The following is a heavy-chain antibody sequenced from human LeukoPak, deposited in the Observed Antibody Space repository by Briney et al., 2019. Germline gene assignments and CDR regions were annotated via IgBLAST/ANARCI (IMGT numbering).Heavy chain of an antibody. CDR3: ARDSYRSSTSCYDY. CDR1: GFTVSSNY. Sequence: PGGSLRLSCAASGFTVSSNYMSWVRQAPGKWLEWVSVIYSGDSTYYADSVKGRFTISRDNSKNTLYLQMNNLRAEDTAMYYCARDSYRSSTSCYDYWGQGTLVTVSS. V-gene: IGHV3-53*01. D-gene: IGHD2-2*01. CDR2: IYSGDST. J-gene: IGHJ4*02.